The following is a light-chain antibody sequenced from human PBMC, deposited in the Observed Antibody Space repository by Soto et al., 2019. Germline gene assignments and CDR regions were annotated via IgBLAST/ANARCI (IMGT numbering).Light chain of an antibody. J-gene: IGKJ4*01. Sequence: DIQMTQSPAFLSASVGDRVTITCRASQGIINYLAWYQQKPGKAPKLLIYAASTSQSGVPSRFSGSGSGTEFTLTISSLQPEDFATYYCVQLNTYPLTFGGGTKVDIK. V-gene: IGKV1-9*01. CDR1: QGIINY. CDR3: VQLNTYPLT. CDR2: AAS.